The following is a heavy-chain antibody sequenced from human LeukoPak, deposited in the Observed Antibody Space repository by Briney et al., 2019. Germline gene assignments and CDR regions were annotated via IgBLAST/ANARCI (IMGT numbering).Heavy chain of an antibody. D-gene: IGHD2-15*01. J-gene: IGHJ4*02. V-gene: IGHV1-2*02. CDR1: GYTFTGYY. CDR3: ARDASSRPFNY. Sequence: GASVKVSCKASGYTFTGYYMHWVRQAPGQGLEWMGWINPKSGATNFAQRFQGRVTMTGETSINTAFMELYSLTSDDTAIYYCARDASSRPFNYWGQGTLVSVSS. CDR2: INPKSGAT.